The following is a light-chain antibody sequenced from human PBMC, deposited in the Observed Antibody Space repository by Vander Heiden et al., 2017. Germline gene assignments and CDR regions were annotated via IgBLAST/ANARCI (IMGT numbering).Light chain of an antibody. Sequence: SYVLTQPPSVSVAPGQTARITCRGNNIGSKRVHWYQQKPGQAPVLVGYDDSDRPSGIPERFSGSNSGNTATLTISRVEAGDEADYYCQVWDSSSDRVFGGGTKLTVL. CDR2: DDS. CDR1: NIGSKR. CDR3: QVWDSSSDRV. V-gene: IGLV3-21*02. J-gene: IGLJ3*02.